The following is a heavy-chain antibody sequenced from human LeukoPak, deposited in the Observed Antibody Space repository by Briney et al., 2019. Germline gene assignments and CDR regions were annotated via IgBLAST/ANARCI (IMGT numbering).Heavy chain of an antibody. CDR1: GFTFSSYG. CDR3: ARDPSSGWLYY. J-gene: IGHJ4*02. CDR2: VWDGGVNK. V-gene: IGHV3-33*01. D-gene: IGHD6-19*01. Sequence: GGSLRLSCAASGFTFSSYGMHWVRQAPGKGLEWVANVWDGGVNKYYADSVKGRFTISRDNSKNTLYLQMNSLRAEDTAVYYCARDPSSGWLYYWGQGTLVTVSS.